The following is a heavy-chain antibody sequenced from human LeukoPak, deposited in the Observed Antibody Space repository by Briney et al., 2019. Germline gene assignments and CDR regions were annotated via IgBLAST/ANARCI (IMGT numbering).Heavy chain of an antibody. D-gene: IGHD4-11*01. J-gene: IGHJ4*02. CDR2: INTNTGNP. V-gene: IGHV7-4-1*02. Sequence: ASVKVSCKASGYTFTSYAMNWVRQAPGQGLEWMGWINTNTGNPTYAQGFTGRFVFSLDTSVSTAYLQISSLKAEDTAVYYCARRIVGADYGNYEGYFDYWGQGTLVTVSS. CDR1: GYTFTSYA. CDR3: ARRIVGADYGNYEGYFDY.